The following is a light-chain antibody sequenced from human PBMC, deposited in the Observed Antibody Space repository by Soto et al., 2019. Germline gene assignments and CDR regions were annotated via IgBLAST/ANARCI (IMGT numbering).Light chain of an antibody. CDR1: SSDVGSYNY. CDR3: RSYTTSSTYV. J-gene: IGLJ1*01. CDR2: DVS. Sequence: QSVLTQPASVSGSPGQSITISCTGTSSDVGSYNYVSWYQQHPGKAPKVMIYDVSNRPSGVSYRFSGSKSGNTASLTISGLQAEDEADYYCRSYTTSSTYVFGTGTKLTVL. V-gene: IGLV2-14*01.